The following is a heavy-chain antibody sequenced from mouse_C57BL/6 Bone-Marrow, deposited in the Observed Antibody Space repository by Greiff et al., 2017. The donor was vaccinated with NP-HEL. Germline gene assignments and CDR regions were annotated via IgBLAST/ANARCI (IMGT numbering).Heavy chain of an antibody. CDR3: APRQLLLRYPHYYAMDY. CDR2: INPNNGGT. J-gene: IGHJ4*01. CDR1: GYTFTDYY. D-gene: IGHD1-1*01. Sequence: EVQLQQSGPELVKPGASVKISCKASGYTFTDYYMNWVKQSHGKSLEWIGDINPNNGGTSYNQKFKGKATLTVDKSSSTAYMELRSLTSEDSAVYYCAPRQLLLRYPHYYAMDYWGQGTSVTVSS. V-gene: IGHV1-26*01.